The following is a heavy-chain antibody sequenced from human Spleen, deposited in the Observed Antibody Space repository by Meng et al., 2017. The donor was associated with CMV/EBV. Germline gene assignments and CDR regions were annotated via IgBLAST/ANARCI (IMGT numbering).Heavy chain of an antibody. CDR3: ARGVFGFGDSQDY. CDR1: GFTFSSYW. J-gene: IGHJ4*02. V-gene: IGHV3-7*01. CDR2: IKQDGSEK. Sequence: GESLKISCAASGFTFSSYWMSWVRQAPGKGLEWVANIKQDGSEKYYVDSVEGRFTISRDNAKNTLYLQMDSLRAEDTAVYFCARGVFGFGDSQDYWGQGTLVTVSS. D-gene: IGHD3-10*01.